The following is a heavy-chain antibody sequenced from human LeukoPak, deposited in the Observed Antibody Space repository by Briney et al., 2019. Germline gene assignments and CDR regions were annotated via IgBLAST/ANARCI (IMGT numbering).Heavy chain of an antibody. CDR3: ASGAHDYGDFYFDY. CDR2: IIPIFGTA. D-gene: IGHD4-17*01. Sequence: ASVKVSCKASGGTFSSYAISWVRQAPGQGLEWMGGIIPIFGTANYAQKFQGRVTITADESTSTAYMELSSLRSEDTAVYYCASGAHDYGDFYFDYWGQGTLVTVPS. CDR1: GGTFSSYA. V-gene: IGHV1-69*01. J-gene: IGHJ4*02.